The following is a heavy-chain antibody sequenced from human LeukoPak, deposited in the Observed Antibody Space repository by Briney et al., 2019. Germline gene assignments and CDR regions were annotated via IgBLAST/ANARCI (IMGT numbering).Heavy chain of an antibody. V-gene: IGHV1-2*02. D-gene: IGHD1/OR15-1a*01. Sequence: ASVKVSCKAAVYSFTGYNLHWVRQAPGQGLEWMGWINPNSGGVNYAQKFQGRVTMTRDTYISTAYMELSSLRIDDTAVYHCARALGQQSYYAMDVWGQGTTVTVSS. CDR2: INPNSGGV. CDR1: VYSFTGYN. CDR3: ARALGQQSYYAMDV. J-gene: IGHJ6*02.